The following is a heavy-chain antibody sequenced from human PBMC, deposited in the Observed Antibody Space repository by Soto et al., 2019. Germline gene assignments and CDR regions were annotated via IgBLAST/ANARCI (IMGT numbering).Heavy chain of an antibody. J-gene: IGHJ3*02. CDR3: ARSHYYDSSGYYENAFDI. V-gene: IGHV3-48*03. CDR1: GFTFSSYE. Sequence: GGSLRLSCAASGFTFSSYEMNWVRQAPGKGLEWVSYISSSGSTMYYADSVKGRFTISRDNAKNSLYLQMNSLRAEDTAVYYCARSHYYDSSGYYENAFDIWGQGTMVTV. CDR2: ISSSGSTM. D-gene: IGHD3-22*01.